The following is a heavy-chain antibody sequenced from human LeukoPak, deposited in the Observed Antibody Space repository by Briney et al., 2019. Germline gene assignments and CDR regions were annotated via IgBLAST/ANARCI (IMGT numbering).Heavy chain of an antibody. CDR1: RFTFSNYW. CDR2: IKKDGGEK. J-gene: IGHJ4*02. Sequence: GGSLRLSCVAARFTFSNYWMTWVRQAPGKWLERVANIKKDGGEKYYMESVKGRFTISRDNAKNSLYLQMNSLTVEDTAVYYCARDMGWQQFDQWGQGTLVTVSS. CDR3: ARDMGWQQFDQ. V-gene: IGHV3-7*01. D-gene: IGHD5-24*01.